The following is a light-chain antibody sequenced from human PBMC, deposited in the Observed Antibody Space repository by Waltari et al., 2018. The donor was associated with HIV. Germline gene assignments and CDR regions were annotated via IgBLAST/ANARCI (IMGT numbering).Light chain of an antibody. Sequence: QSVVPQPPSVSGAPGQRVTLSCTGSSSNIRAGYDVHWYQQLPGTAPKLLIYGNSNRPSGVPDRFSGSKSGTSASLAITGLQAEDEADYYCQSYDSSLSGSDVVFGGGTELTVL. CDR2: GNS. CDR3: QSYDSSLSGSDVV. J-gene: IGLJ2*01. V-gene: IGLV1-40*01. CDR1: SSNIRAGYD.